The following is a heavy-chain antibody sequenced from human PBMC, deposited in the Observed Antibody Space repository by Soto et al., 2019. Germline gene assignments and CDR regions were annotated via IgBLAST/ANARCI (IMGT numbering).Heavy chain of an antibody. V-gene: IGHV3-64D*06. CDR2: VRGNGDPP. CDR3: VKSRGGNNFDFFD. J-gene: IGHJ4*02. Sequence: TGGSLRLSCSASVFTFSSYAMHWVRQAPGKGLEYVSGVRGNGDPPFYADSVKGRFTISRDNSKNTLYLQMSSLSADDTAVYYCVKSRGGNNFDFFDWVQGALVTVSS. D-gene: IGHD5-12*01. CDR1: VFTFSSYA.